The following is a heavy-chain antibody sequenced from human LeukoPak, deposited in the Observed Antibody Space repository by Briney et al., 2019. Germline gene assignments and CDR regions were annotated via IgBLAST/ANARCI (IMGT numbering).Heavy chain of an antibody. D-gene: IGHD3-22*01. CDR3: ARNWSDYDSTYFDY. CDR1: GGSISSYY. CDR2: IYYSGST. V-gene: IGHV4-59*01. Sequence: SETLSLTCAVSGGSISSYYWSWIRQPPGKGLEWIGYIYYSGSTNYNPSLESRVTISVDASNNQFSQKLSTGTAADTAVYYCARNWSDYDSTYFDYWGQGTLVTVSS. J-gene: IGHJ4*02.